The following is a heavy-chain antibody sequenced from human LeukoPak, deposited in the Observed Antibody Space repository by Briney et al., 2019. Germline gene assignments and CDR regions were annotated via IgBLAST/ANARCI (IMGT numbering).Heavy chain of an antibody. Sequence: GGSLRLSCAASGFTFDDCGMSWVRQAPGKGLEWVSGINWNGGSTGYADSVKGRFTISRDNAKNSLYLQMNSLRAEDTALYYCARDLYCTNGVCFPTDYWGQGTLVTVSS. CDR2: INWNGGST. V-gene: IGHV3-20*04. CDR3: ARDLYCTNGVCFPTDY. J-gene: IGHJ4*02. CDR1: GFTFDDCG. D-gene: IGHD2-8*01.